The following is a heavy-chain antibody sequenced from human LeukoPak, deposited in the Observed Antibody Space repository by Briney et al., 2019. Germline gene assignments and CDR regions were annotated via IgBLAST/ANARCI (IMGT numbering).Heavy chain of an antibody. CDR1: GFTFSSYS. CDR2: ISSSSSYI. CDR3: ARENTAMVTGFDP. D-gene: IGHD5-18*01. V-gene: IGHV3-21*01. J-gene: IGHJ5*02. Sequence: PGGSLRLSCAASGFTFSSYSVNWVRQAPGKGLEWVSSISSSSSYIYYADSVKGRFTISRDNAKNSLYLQMNSLRAEDTAVYYCARENTAMVTGFDPWGQGTLATVSS.